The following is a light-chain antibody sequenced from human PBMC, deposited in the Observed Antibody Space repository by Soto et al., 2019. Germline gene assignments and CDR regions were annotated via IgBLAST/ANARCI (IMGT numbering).Light chain of an antibody. Sequence: QSVLTQPASVSGSPGQSITISCTGSSSDIGRYNYVSWYQQLPGKAPKLIIYEVSNRPSGVSDRFSGSKSGNTASLSISGLQTEDEADYYCSSYTSSSTYVFGTGTKLTVL. CDR1: SSDIGRYNY. V-gene: IGLV2-14*03. CDR3: SSYTSSSTYV. CDR2: EVS. J-gene: IGLJ1*01.